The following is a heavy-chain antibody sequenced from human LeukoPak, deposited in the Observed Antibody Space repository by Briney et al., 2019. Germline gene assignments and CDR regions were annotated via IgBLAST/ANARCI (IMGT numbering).Heavy chain of an antibody. J-gene: IGHJ4*02. CDR2: IYHSGNT. V-gene: IGHV4-38-2*02. D-gene: IGHD2-15*01. Sequence: SETLSLTCTVSGYSITSGYYWAWIRPSPGKGLEWIGSIYHSGNTYYTPSLKSRVIILVDTSKNQFSLQLGSVTPTDTAVYYCARAGYCSGVSCYSAVPGKYWGQGALVTVSS. CDR3: ARAGYCSGVSCYSAVPGKY. CDR1: GYSITSGYY.